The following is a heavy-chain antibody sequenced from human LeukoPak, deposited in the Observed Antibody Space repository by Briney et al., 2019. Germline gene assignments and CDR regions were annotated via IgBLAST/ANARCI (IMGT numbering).Heavy chain of an antibody. J-gene: IGHJ4*02. D-gene: IGHD1-26*01. Sequence: ASVKVSCKASGYTFTGYYMHWVRQAPGQGLEWMGWINPNSGGTNYAQDFHGRVTMTRDTSISTANMELSRLSSDDTAVYYCARDLSGTYWGGFDYWGLGTLVTVSS. CDR3: ARDLSGTYWGGFDY. CDR1: GYTFTGYY. CDR2: INPNSGGT. V-gene: IGHV1-2*02.